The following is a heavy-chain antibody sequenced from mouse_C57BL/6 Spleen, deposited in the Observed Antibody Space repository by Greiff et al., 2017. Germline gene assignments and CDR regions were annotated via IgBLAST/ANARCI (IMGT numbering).Heavy chain of an antibody. CDR1: GYAFSSSW. CDR3: SPDYFDY. Sequence: QVQLQQSGPELVKPGASVKISCKASGYAFSSSWMNWVKQRPGKGLEWIGRIYPGDGDTNYNGKFKGKATLTAYKSSSTAYMQRSSLTSEDSAVYFCSPDYFDYWGQGTTLTVSS. J-gene: IGHJ2*01. V-gene: IGHV1-82*01. CDR2: IYPGDGDT.